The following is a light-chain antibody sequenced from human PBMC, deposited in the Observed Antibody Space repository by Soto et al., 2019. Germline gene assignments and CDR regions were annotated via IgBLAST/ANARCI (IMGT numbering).Light chain of an antibody. Sequence: QSALTQPASVSGSPGQSITISCTGTSSDVGAYNSVSWFQQHPGKAPQLIIYEVSNRPSGVSDRFSASKSGNTASLTISGRQPEDETDYYCSSYTSTSAWVFGGGTKLTVL. V-gene: IGLV2-14*01. CDR3: SSYTSTSAWV. CDR2: EVS. CDR1: SSDVGAYNS. J-gene: IGLJ2*01.